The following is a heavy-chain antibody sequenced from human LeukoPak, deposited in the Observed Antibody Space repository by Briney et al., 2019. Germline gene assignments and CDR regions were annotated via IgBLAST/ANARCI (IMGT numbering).Heavy chain of an antibody. CDR3: AKTTKRAMIVVSLYFQH. J-gene: IGHJ1*01. D-gene: IGHD3-22*01. V-gene: IGHV3-30*18. Sequence: GGSLRLSCAASGFTFSSYGMHWVRQAPGKGLEWVAVISYDGSNKYYADSVKGRFTISRDNSKNTLYLQMNSLRAEDTAVYYCAKTTKRAMIVVSLYFQHWGQGTLVTVSS. CDR1: GFTFSSYG. CDR2: ISYDGSNK.